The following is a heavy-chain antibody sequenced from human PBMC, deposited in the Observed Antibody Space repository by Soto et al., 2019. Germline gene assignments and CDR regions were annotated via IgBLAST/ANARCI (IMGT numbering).Heavy chain of an antibody. J-gene: IGHJ6*02. Sequence: EVQLVESGGGLVKPGGSLRLSCAASGFTFSNACMNWVRQAPGKGLEWVGRIKRKTDGGTTDYAAPVKGRFTISRDDSKHTLYLQMNSLKTEDTALYYCTTLKGIDFWSATYSMDVWGQGTTVTVSS. V-gene: IGHV3-15*07. D-gene: IGHD3-3*01. CDR3: TTLKGIDFWSATYSMDV. CDR1: GFTFSNAC. CDR2: IKRKTDGGTT.